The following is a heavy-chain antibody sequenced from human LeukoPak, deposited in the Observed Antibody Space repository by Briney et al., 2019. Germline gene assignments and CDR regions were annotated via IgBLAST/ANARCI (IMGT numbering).Heavy chain of an antibody. CDR2: ISSSSSYI. D-gene: IGHD3-22*01. CDR1: GFTFSNYS. Sequence: PGGSLRLSCAASGFTFSNYSMNWVRQAPGKGLEWVSSISSSSSYIYYADSVKGRFTISRDNAKNSLYLQMNSLRAEDTAVYYCARTVTYYYDSSGYYSPGHFDYWGQGTLVTVSS. CDR3: ARTVTYYYDSSGYYSPGHFDY. V-gene: IGHV3-21*01. J-gene: IGHJ4*02.